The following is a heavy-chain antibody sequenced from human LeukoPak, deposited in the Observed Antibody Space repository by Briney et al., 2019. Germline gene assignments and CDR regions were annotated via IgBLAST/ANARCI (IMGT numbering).Heavy chain of an antibody. CDR3: AKERKHYPKYTPFDY. CDR1: GFTFSSYA. Sequence: AGGSLRLSCAASGFTFSSYAMSWVRQAPGKWLEWVSAISGSGGSTYYADSVKGRFTISRDNSKNTLYLQMNSLRAEDTAVYYCAKERKHYPKYTPFDYWGQGTLVTVSS. CDR2: ISGSGGST. J-gene: IGHJ4*02. D-gene: IGHD2-2*02. V-gene: IGHV3-23*01.